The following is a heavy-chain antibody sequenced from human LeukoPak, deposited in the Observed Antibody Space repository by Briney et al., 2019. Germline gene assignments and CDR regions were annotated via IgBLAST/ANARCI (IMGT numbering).Heavy chain of an antibody. V-gene: IGHV1-8*03. CDR3: ARGRVNDYGDY. D-gene: IGHD4-17*01. CDR1: GGTFSSYA. J-gene: IGHJ4*02. CDR2: MNPNSGIT. Sequence: ASVKVSCKASGGTFSSYAISWVRQATGQGLEWMGWMNPNSGITGYAQKFQGRVTITRNTSISTAYMELSSLRSEDTAVYYCARGRVNDYGDYWGQGTLVTVSS.